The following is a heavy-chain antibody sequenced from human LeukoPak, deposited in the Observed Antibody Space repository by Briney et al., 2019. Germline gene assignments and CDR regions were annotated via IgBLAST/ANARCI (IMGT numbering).Heavy chain of an antibody. CDR1: GFTFRRYG. CDR2: IESDESIR. J-gene: IGHJ5*02. Sequence: GGSLRLSRAASGFTFRRYGMHWVRQTPGKGLEWVAFIESDESIRQYADLVKGRFTISRDNSKNMLYLQMNSLTTEDTAMYYCTKNAGRREGWFDPWGQGTLVTVSS. V-gene: IGHV3-30*02. CDR3: TKNAGRREGWFDP. D-gene: IGHD1-26*01.